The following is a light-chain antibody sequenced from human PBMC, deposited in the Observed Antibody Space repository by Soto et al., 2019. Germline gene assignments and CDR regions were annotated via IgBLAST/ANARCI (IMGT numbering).Light chain of an antibody. V-gene: IGLV2-23*01. J-gene: IGLJ1*01. CDR2: EGS. Sequence: QSALTQPASVSGSPGQSITISCTGTSGDVGSYNLVSWYQHHPGKAPKLMIYEGSKRPSGVSNRFSGSKSGSKASLTISGLQAEDEADYYCCSYARSSTYVFGTGTKLTVL. CDR3: CSYARSSTYV. CDR1: SGDVGSYNL.